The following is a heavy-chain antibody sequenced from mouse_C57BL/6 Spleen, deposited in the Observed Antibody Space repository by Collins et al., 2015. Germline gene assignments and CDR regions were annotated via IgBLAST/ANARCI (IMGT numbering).Heavy chain of an antibody. D-gene: IGHD3-3*01. Sequence: EVQLQQSGAELVRPGASVKLSCTASGFNIKDDYMHWVKQRPEQGLEWIGWIDPENGDTEYASKFQGKATITADTSSNTAYLQLSSLTSEDTAVYYCTTCPHGTFDYWGQGTTLTVSS. CDR2: IDPENGDT. J-gene: IGHJ2*01. CDR1: GFNIKDDY. V-gene: IGHV14-4*01. CDR3: TTCPHGTFDY.